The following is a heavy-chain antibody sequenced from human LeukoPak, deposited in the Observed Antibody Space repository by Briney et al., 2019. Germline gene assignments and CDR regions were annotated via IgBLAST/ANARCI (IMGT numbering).Heavy chain of an antibody. CDR2: ISWNSGSI. CDR3: AKAGLRGYSYGSRFDY. Sequence: GGSLRLSCAASGFTFDDYAMHWVRQAPGKGVECVSGISWNSGSIGYADSVKGRFTISRDNAKNSLYLQMNSVRAEDTALYYCAKAGLRGYSYGSRFDYWGQGTLVTVSS. CDR1: GFTFDDYA. V-gene: IGHV3-9*01. J-gene: IGHJ4*02. D-gene: IGHD5-18*01.